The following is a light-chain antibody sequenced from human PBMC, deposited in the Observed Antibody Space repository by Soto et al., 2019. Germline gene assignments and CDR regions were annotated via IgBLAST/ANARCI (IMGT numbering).Light chain of an antibody. CDR1: QSVSSN. Sequence: IMMTQSPATLSVSPGERATLSCRASQSVSSNLAWYQQKPGQAPNLLIYGASTRATGIPHRFSDSGSGTEFTLTISSLQSEDFAVYYCQQYNSWPPLITFGPGTKVHIK. CDR3: QQYNSWPPLIT. CDR2: GAS. J-gene: IGKJ3*01. V-gene: IGKV3-15*01.